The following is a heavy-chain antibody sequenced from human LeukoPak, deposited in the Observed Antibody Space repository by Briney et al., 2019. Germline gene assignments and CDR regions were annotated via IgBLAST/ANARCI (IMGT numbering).Heavy chain of an antibody. CDR1: GFTFTSSA. D-gene: IGHD2-2*01. Sequence: SVTVSCKASGFTFTSSAMQWVRQARGQRLEWIGWIVVGSGNTNYAQKFQGRVTITADKSTSTAYMELSSLRSEDTAVYYCARTLGYCSSTSCYPYYYYGMDVWGQGTTVTVSS. CDR3: ARTLGYCSSTSCYPYYYYGMDV. CDR2: IVVGSGNT. J-gene: IGHJ6*02. V-gene: IGHV1-58*02.